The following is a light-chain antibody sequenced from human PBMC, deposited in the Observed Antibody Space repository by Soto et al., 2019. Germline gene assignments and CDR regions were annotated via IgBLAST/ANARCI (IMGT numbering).Light chain of an antibody. CDR3: QQYRTSPWT. V-gene: IGKV3-20*01. Sequence: DIVLTQSPATLSLFAGERATLSCRASQTIGSNYLAWYQHKPGQAPRLLIQGATSRATAVPDRFSGSGSGTVFTLTISRLEPDDFAVYYCQQYRTSPWTFGQGTKVDIK. CDR2: GAT. J-gene: IGKJ1*01. CDR1: QTIGSNY.